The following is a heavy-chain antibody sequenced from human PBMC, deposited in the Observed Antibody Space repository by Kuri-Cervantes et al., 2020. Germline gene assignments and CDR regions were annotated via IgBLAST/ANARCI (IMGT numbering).Heavy chain of an antibody. V-gene: IGHV1-18*01. J-gene: IGHJ4*02. CDR2: ISAYNGNT. CDR1: GYTFTSYD. D-gene: IGHD6-13*01. Sequence: ASVKVSCKASGYTFTSYDISWVRQAPGQGLEWMGWISAYNGNTNYAQKLQGRVTMTTDTSTSTAYMELRSLRSDDTAVYYCAIPAGYSSSWDHFDYWGQGTLVTVSS. CDR3: AIPAGYSSSWDHFDY.